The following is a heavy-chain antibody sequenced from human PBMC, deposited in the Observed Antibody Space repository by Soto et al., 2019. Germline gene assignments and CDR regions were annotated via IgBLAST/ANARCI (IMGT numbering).Heavy chain of an antibody. D-gene: IGHD5-12*01. CDR2: IIPIFGTA. CDR3: ARRSRRYSGYDVYAFDI. Sequence: QVQLVQSGAEVKKPGSSVKVSCKASGGTFSSYAISWVRQAPGQGLEWMGGIIPIFGTANYAQKFQGRVTITADESTITAYMELSSLRSEDTAVYYCARRSRRYSGYDVYAFDIWGQGTMVTVSS. J-gene: IGHJ3*02. V-gene: IGHV1-69*01. CDR1: GGTFSSYA.